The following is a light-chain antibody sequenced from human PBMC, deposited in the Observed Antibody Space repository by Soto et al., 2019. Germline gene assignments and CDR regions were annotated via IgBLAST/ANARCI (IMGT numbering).Light chain of an antibody. CDR2: GAS. CDR3: QHYIDWPPYT. Sequence: EIVMTQSPGTLSVSPGESATLSCRASQSVSSSLAWYQQKPGQAPRLIIYGASTRASGVPARFSGSGSGTDFTLTISSRQSEDFEVYYCQHYIDWPPYTVGQGTKVEIK. J-gene: IGKJ2*01. V-gene: IGKV3-15*01. CDR1: QSVSSS.